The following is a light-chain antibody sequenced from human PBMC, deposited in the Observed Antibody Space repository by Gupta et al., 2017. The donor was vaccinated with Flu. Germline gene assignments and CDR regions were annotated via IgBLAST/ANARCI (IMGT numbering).Light chain of an antibody. CDR1: QSVSSD. V-gene: IGKV3-15*01. J-gene: IGKJ2*01. CDR2: GAS. Sequence: PATLSVSPGERATLSCRASQSVSSDLAWYQQKPGQAPRLLIYGASTRANGVPARFSGSGSGTEFTLTISSLQSEDFAVYYCQHQNNCPGAFGQGTKLDIK. CDR3: QHQNNCPGA.